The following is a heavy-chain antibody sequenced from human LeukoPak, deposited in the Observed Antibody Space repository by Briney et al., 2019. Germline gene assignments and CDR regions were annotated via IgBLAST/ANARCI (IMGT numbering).Heavy chain of an antibody. CDR2: INPNSGGT. J-gene: IGHJ4*02. V-gene: IGHV1-2*02. D-gene: IGHD5-18*01. CDR3: AREWKTAMVIYYFDY. CDR1: GYTFTGYY. Sequence: ASVKVSCKASGYTFTGYYMHWVRQAPGQGLEWMGWINPNSGGTNYAQKFQGRVTMTRDTSISTAYMELSRLRSDDTAVYYCAREWKTAMVIYYFDYWGQGTLVTVSS.